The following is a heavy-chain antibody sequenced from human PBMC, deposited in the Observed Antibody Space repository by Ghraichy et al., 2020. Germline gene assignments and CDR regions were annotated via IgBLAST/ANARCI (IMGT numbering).Heavy chain of an antibody. D-gene: IGHD6-19*01. Sequence: SETLSLTCTVSGGSISRYYWSWIRQPPGKGLEWIGYIYYSGSTNYNPSLKSRVRISVDTSKNQFSLKLSAVTAADTATYYCARHRGSGWPDAFDIWGQGKMVGVSS. V-gene: IGHV4-59*08. CDR1: GGSISRYY. CDR2: IYYSGST. J-gene: IGHJ3*02. CDR3: ARHRGSGWPDAFDI.